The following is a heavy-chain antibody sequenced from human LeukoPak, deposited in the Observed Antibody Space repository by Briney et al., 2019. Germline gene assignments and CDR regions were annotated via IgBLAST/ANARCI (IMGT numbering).Heavy chain of an antibody. Sequence: GGSLRLSCAASGFTFSSYGIHWVRQAPGKGLEWVAVISYDGSNKYFPDSVKGRFTISRDNSKNTLYLQMNSLRAEDTAVYYCVRDDALGYCSSTNCYTENWFDPWGQGTLVTVSS. V-gene: IGHV3-30*03. CDR2: ISYDGSNK. CDR3: VRDDALGYCSSTNCYTENWFDP. J-gene: IGHJ5*02. D-gene: IGHD2-2*02. CDR1: GFTFSSYG.